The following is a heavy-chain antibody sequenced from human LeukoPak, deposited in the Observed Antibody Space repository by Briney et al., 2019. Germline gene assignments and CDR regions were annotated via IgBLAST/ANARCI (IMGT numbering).Heavy chain of an antibody. J-gene: IGHJ4*02. Sequence: SETLSLTCAVYGVSFSGYYWSWLRQPPGKGLEWIGEINHSGSTNYNPSLKSRVTISLHTSNNQFSLKLSSVTAADTAVYYCAREKYCSGGSCYNYFDYWGQGTLVTVSS. V-gene: IGHV4-34*01. D-gene: IGHD2-15*01. CDR3: AREKYCSGGSCYNYFDY. CDR1: GVSFSGYY. CDR2: INHSGST.